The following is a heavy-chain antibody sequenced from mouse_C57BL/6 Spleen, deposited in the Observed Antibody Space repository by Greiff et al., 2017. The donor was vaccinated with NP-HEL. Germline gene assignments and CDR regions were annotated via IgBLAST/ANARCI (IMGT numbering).Heavy chain of an antibody. CDR3: ARYISWDGAMDY. CDR1: GFTFTDYY. V-gene: IGHV7-3*01. Sequence: EVKVVESGGGLVQPGGSLSLSCAASGFTFTDYYMSWVRQPPGKALEWLGFIRNKANGYTTEYSASVKGRFTISRDNSQSILYLQMTALRAEDSATYYCARYISWDGAMDYWGQGTSVTVSS. J-gene: IGHJ4*01. D-gene: IGHD4-1*01. CDR2: IRNKANGYTT.